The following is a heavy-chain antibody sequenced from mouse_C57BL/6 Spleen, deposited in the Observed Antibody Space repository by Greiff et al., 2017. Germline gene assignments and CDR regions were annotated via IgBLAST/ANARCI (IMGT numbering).Heavy chain of an antibody. CDR2: IYPRSGNT. Sequence: VQLQQSGAELARPGASVKLSCKASGYTFTSYGLSWVKQRTGQGLEWIGEIYPRSGNTNYNEKFKGKATLTADKSSSTAYMQLSSLTSDDAAVYFCARSGDYGSSFDVWGTGTTVTVSS. J-gene: IGHJ1*03. CDR1: GYTFTSYG. D-gene: IGHD1-1*01. CDR3: ARSGDYGSSFDV. V-gene: IGHV1-81*01.